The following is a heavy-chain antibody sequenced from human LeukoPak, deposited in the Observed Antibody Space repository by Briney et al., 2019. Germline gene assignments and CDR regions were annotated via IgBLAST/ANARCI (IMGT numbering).Heavy chain of an antibody. J-gene: IGHJ1*01. V-gene: IGHV4-59*08. CDR3: ARSGYSSGWYNQH. CDR1: GGSISSYY. CDR2: IYYSGST. Sequence: SETLSLTCTVSGGSISSYYWSWIRQPPGKGLEWIGYIYYSGSTNYNPSLESRVTISVDTSKNQLSLKLSSVTAADTAVYYCARSGYSSGWYNQHWGQGTLVTVSS. D-gene: IGHD6-19*01.